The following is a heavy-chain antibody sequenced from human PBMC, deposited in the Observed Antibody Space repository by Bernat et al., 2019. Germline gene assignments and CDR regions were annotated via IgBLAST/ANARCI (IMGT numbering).Heavy chain of an antibody. J-gene: IGHJ3*02. Sequence: QLQLQESGSGLVKPSQTLSLTCAVSGGSISSGGYSWSWIRQPPGKGLEWIGYIYHSGSTYYNPSLKSRVTISVDRSKNQFSLKLSSVTAADTAVYYCARQKSSIAARRAAFDIWGQGTMVTVSS. V-gene: IGHV4-30-2*01. CDR1: GGSISSGGYS. CDR2: IYHSGST. D-gene: IGHD6-6*01. CDR3: ARQKSSIAARRAAFDI.